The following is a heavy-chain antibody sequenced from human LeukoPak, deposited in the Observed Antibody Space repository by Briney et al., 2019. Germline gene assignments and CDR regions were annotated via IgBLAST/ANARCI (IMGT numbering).Heavy chain of an antibody. J-gene: IGHJ5*02. D-gene: IGHD4-17*01. V-gene: IGHV3-11*01. CDR1: GFVFSDYY. CDR2: ISSSGSVT. Sequence: GGSLRLSCAASGFVFSDYYMSWSRQAPGKGLEWISYISSSGSVTYYADSVQGRFTISRDNVKNSVFLEMNSLRVDDAAVYYCARGLTTTPNHFDPWGQGTLVTVSS. CDR3: ARGLTTTPNHFDP.